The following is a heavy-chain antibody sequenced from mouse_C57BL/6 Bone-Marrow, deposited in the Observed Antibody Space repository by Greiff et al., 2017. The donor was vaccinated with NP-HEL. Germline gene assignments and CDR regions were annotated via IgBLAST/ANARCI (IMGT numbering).Heavy chain of an antibody. CDR3: ARPGGVYYGTLLYFDV. Sequence: QVQLQQSGSELRSPGSSVKLSCKDFDSEVFPIAYMSWVRQKPGHGFEWIGGILPSIGRTIYGEKFEDKATLDADTLSNTAYLELNSLTSEDSAIYYCARPGGVYYGTLLYFDVWGTGTTVTVSS. CDR1: DSEVFPIAY. V-gene: IGHV15-2*01. D-gene: IGHD1-1*01. CDR2: ILPSIGRT. J-gene: IGHJ1*03.